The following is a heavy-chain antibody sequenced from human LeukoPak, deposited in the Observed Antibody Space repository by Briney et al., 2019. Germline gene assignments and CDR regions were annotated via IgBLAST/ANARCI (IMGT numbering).Heavy chain of an antibody. CDR3: TRMTTGHDY. D-gene: IGHD4-17*01. Sequence: PSETLSLTCAVSGVSFDDYYWSWVRQTQGKGLEWIGEINHSGYTNDSPSLKSRVTHSIDTSRKQFPLNLRSVTVADAGIYYCTRMTTGHDYWGQGTLVTVSS. CDR2: INHSGYT. J-gene: IGHJ4*02. CDR1: GVSFDDYY. V-gene: IGHV4-34*01.